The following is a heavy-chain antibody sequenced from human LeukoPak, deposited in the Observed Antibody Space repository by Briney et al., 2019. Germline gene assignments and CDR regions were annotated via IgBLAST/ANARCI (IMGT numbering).Heavy chain of an antibody. V-gene: IGHV3-21*06. D-gene: IGHD2-2*01. CDR1: GFAFSSYN. CDR3: ARAGTCSSTSCDGGIEY. Sequence: GGSLRLSCATSGFAFSSYNMKWVRQAPGKGLEWGSFISTTSTYIYYADSVKGRFTVPRDNSKNLLYLQMDRLRVEDTAVYYCARAGTCSSTSCDGGIEYWGQGTLVTVSS. J-gene: IGHJ4*02. CDR2: ISTTSTYI.